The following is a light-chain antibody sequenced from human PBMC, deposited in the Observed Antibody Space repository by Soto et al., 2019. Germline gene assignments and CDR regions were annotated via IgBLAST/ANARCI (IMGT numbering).Light chain of an antibody. CDR1: SSNIGAGYD. CDR3: QSYDSSLSVDVV. CDR2: GNS. Sequence: QSVLTQPPSVSGAPGQRVTISCTGSSSNIGAGYDVHWYQQLPGTAPKLLIYGNSNRPSGVPDRFSGSKSGTSASLAITGLQAGDEADYYCQSYDSSLSVDVVFGGGTKLTVL. J-gene: IGLJ2*01. V-gene: IGLV1-40*01.